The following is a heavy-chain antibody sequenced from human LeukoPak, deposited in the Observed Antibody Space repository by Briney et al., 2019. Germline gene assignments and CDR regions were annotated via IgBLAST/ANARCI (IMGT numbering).Heavy chain of an antibody. Sequence: GASVKVSCKASGYTFTGYYMHWVRQAPGQGLEWMGWINPNSGGTNYAQKFQGRVTMTRDTSISTAYMELSRLRSDDTAVYYCARAMRIRLGELSFSDYWGQGTLVTVSS. CDR2: INPNSGGT. J-gene: IGHJ4*02. CDR3: ARAMRIRLGELSFSDY. V-gene: IGHV1-2*02. D-gene: IGHD3-16*02. CDR1: GYTFTGYY.